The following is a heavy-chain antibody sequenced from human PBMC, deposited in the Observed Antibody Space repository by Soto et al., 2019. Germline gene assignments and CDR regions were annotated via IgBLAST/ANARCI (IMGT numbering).Heavy chain of an antibody. CDR2: INAGNGNT. Sequence: ASVKVSCKASGYTFTSYAMHWVRQAPGQRLEWMGWINAGNGNTKYSQKFQGRVTITRDTSASTAYMELSSLRPEDTAVYYCARVPRVPAAMGAFDIWGQGTMVTVSS. J-gene: IGHJ3*02. D-gene: IGHD2-2*01. CDR3: ARVPRVPAAMGAFDI. CDR1: GYTFTSYA. V-gene: IGHV1-3*01.